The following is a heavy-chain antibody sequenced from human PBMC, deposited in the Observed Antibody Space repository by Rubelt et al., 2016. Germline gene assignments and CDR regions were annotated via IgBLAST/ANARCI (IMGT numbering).Heavy chain of an antibody. V-gene: IGHV1-3*01. Sequence: GAEVKKPGASVKVSCKASGYTFTSYAMHWVRQAPGQRLEWMGWINAGNGNTKYSQKFQGRVTITRDTSASTAYMELSGLRSDDTAVYYCARGFGWLVTGGYFDYWGQGTLVTVSS. CDR3: ARGFGWLVTGGYFDY. CDR1: GYTFTSYA. D-gene: IGHD6-19*01. CDR2: INAGNGNT. J-gene: IGHJ4*02.